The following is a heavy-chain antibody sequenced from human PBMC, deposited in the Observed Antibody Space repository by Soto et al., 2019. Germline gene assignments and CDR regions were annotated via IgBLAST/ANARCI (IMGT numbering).Heavy chain of an antibody. J-gene: IGHJ4*02. V-gene: IGHV4-59*12. CDR1: GGSISSYY. CDR3: ASCLMVRGGPFDY. CDR2: IYYSGST. Sequence: SETLSLTCTVSGGSISSYYWSWIRQPPGKGLEWIGYIYYSGSTNYNPSLKSRVTISVDTSKNQFSLKLSSVTAADTAVYYCASCLMVRGGPFDYWGQGTLVTVSS. D-gene: IGHD3-10*01.